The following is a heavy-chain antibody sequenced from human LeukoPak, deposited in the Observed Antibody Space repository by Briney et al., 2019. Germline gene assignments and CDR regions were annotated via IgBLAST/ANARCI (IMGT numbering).Heavy chain of an antibody. Sequence: GGSLRLSCAASGFTFSKYWMHWVRQAPGKGLEYVSAISSNGGSTYYADSVKGRFTISRDNSKNTLYLQMSSLRAEDTAVYYCVKDLSRVLDAFDIWGQGTMVTVSS. J-gene: IGHJ3*02. CDR1: GFTFSKYW. CDR3: VKDLSRVLDAFDI. D-gene: IGHD3-10*01. V-gene: IGHV3-64D*06. CDR2: ISSNGGST.